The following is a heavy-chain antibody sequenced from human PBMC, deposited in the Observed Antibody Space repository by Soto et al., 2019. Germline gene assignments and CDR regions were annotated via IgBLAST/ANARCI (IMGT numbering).Heavy chain of an antibody. CDR2: IIPIFGTA. CDR1: GGTFSSYA. D-gene: IGHD3-10*01. Sequence: QVQLVQSGAEVKKPGSSVKVSCKASGGTFSSYAISWVRQAPGQGLEWMGGIIPIFGTANYAQKFQGRVTITADESTSTAYMELSSLRSEDTAVYYCASDGGPIFRVRGGGWFDPWGQGTLVTVSS. V-gene: IGHV1-69*01. J-gene: IGHJ5*02. CDR3: ASDGGPIFRVRGGGWFDP.